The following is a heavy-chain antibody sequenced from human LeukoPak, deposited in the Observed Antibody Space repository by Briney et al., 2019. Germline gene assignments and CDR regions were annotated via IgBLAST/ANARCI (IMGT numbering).Heavy chain of an antibody. D-gene: IGHD3-10*02. CDR3: AELGITMIGGV. CDR1: GFTFSSYE. V-gene: IGHV3-48*03. J-gene: IGHJ6*04. CDR2: ISSSGSTI. Sequence: PGGSLRLSCAASGFTFSSYERKWGRQAPGEGLEGGSYISSSGSTIYYADSVKGRFTISRDNAKNSLYLQMNSLKAEDTAVYYCAELGITMIGGVWGKGTTVTISS.